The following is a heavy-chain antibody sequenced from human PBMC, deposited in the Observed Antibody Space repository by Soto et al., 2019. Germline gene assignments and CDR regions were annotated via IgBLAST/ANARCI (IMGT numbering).Heavy chain of an antibody. CDR1: GGSITNYY. V-gene: IGHV4-59*01. J-gene: IGHJ2*01. D-gene: IGHD3-10*01. CDR3: AGYVCYGAGTCCGYYVDL. Sequence: QVQLQESGPGLVKPSETLSLTCTVSGGSITNYYWRWSWIRQPQGKGLEWIGYIYHSGTTSYNPSLKSRVTMAVYPSRNHFSEKLNSVAAADTGVYYCAGYVCYGAGTCCGYYVDLLGRGTLVTGSS. CDR2: IYHSGTT.